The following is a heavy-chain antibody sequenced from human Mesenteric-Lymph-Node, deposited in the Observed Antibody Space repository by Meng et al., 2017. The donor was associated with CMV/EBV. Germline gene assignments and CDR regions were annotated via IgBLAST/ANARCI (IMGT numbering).Heavy chain of an antibody. V-gene: IGHV5-51*01. D-gene: IGHD2-2*01. CDR1: GYSFTNYW. CDR3: ARQAGCSSTSCYWYFDY. J-gene: IGHJ4*02. Sequence: GESLKISCKGSGYSFTNYWIGWVRQMPGKGLELMGIIFPDDSETKYSPSFQGQVTISVDKFISTAYLQWSTLKASDAAMYYCARQAGCSSTSCYWYFDYWGQGTLVTVSS. CDR2: IFPDDSET.